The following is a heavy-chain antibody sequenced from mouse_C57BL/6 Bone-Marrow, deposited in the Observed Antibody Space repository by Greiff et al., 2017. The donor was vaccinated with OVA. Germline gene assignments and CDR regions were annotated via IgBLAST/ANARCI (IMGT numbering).Heavy chain of an antibody. CDR3: ARRDYGSSYWYFDV. CDR2: INPGCGGP. J-gene: IGHJ1*03. CDR1: GYAFTNYL. Sequence: VQLQQSGAELVRPGTSVKVSCKASGYAFTNYLIEWVKQRPGPGLEWIGVINPGCGGPNSNEKFKGKTTLTADKSSSTAYMQLSSLTSEDSAVYFCARRDYGSSYWYFDVWGTGTTVTVSS. V-gene: IGHV1-54*01. D-gene: IGHD1-1*01.